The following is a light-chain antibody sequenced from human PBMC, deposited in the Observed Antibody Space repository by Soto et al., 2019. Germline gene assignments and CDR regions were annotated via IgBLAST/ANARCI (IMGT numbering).Light chain of an antibody. Sequence: VFTQSPGTLSLSTGERATLSCRASQSIDSNLVWYQQKPGRSPRLLIFRASTRATGIPARFSGSGSGTEFTLTISSLQSEDFAVYYCQQFHHWPPITFGQGTRLEIK. CDR3: QQFHHWPPIT. V-gene: IGKV3-15*01. J-gene: IGKJ5*01. CDR2: RAS. CDR1: QSIDSN.